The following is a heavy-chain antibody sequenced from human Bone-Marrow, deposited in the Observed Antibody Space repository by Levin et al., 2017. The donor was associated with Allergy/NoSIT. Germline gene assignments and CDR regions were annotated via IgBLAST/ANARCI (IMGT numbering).Heavy chain of an antibody. J-gene: IGHJ4*02. CDR2: ISWDSGLV. CDR1: GFPFEHYA. V-gene: IGHV3-9*01. CDR3: APGHRPNN. Sequence: GGSLRLSCAASGFPFEHYAMHWVRQAPGKGPEWVSGISWDSGLVAYADSVKGRFTISRDNAKNSLVLEMNSLRPEDSALYYWAPGHRPNNWGQGTLVIVSS. D-gene: IGHD1/OR15-1a*01.